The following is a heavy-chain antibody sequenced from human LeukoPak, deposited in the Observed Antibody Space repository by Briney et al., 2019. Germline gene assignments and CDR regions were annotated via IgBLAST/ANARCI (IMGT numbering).Heavy chain of an antibody. J-gene: IGHJ4*02. V-gene: IGHV3-11*05. Sequence: GGSLRLSCAASGFTFSDYYMTWIRQAPGKGLEWVSFISSSSSHTNYADSVKGRFIISRDNAKNSLYLQMNSLRGDDTAVYYCARGRRYDSSGYYADWGQGTLVTVFS. D-gene: IGHD3-22*01. CDR1: GFTFSDYY. CDR2: ISSSSSHT. CDR3: ARGRRYDSSGYYAD.